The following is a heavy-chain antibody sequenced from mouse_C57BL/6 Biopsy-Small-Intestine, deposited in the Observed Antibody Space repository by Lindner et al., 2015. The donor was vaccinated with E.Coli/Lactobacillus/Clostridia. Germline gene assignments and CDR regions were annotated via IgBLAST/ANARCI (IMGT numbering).Heavy chain of an antibody. CDR1: GFSFNTYA. V-gene: IGHV10-1*01. Sequence: VQLQESGGGLVQPKGSLKLSCAASGFSFNTYAMNWVRQAPGKGLEWVARIRSKSNNYATYYADSVKDRFTISRDDSESMLYLQMNNLKTEDTAMYYCVRGNYYFDYWGQGTTLTVSS. CDR2: IRSKSNNYAT. CDR3: VRGNYYFDY. D-gene: IGHD2-1*01. J-gene: IGHJ2*01.